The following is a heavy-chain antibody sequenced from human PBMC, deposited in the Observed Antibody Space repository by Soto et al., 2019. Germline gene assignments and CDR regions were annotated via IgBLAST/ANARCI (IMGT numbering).Heavy chain of an antibody. V-gene: IGHV1-69*01. CDR1: GGTFSSYA. CDR3: ARAGVPAAMSPTPHYGMDV. J-gene: IGHJ6*02. D-gene: IGHD2-2*01. CDR2: IIPIFGTA. Sequence: QVQLVQSGAEVKKRGSSVKVSCKASGGTFSSYAISWVRQAPGQGLEWMGGIIPIFGTANYAQKFQGRVTITADESTSTAYMELSSLRSEDTAVYYCARAGVPAAMSPTPHYGMDVWGQGTTVTVSS.